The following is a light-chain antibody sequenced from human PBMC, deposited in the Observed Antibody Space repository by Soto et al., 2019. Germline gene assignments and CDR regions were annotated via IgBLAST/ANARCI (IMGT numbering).Light chain of an antibody. CDR1: QDINNY. CDR3: QQYESFPLT. J-gene: IGKJ5*01. V-gene: IGKV1-33*01. CDR2: DAF. Sequence: DIQMTQSPSSLSASVGDRVTITCQASQDINNYLNWYQYKPGKAPRLLISDAFNLDTGVPSRFSGSGSGTDFNFTINSLQPEDIATYYCQQYESFPLTFGQGTRLE.